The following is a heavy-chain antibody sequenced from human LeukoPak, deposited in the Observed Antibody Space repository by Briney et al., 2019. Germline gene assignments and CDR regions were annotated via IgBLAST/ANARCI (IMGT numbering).Heavy chain of an antibody. CDR3: ARGHKAAAEGSDY. V-gene: IGHV3-30*04. Sequence: GGSLRLSCAASGFTFSSYAMHWVRQAPGKGLEWVAVISYDGSNKYYADPVKGRFTISRDNSKNTLYLQMNSLRAEDTAVYYCARGHKAAAEGSDYWGQGTLVTVSS. D-gene: IGHD6-25*01. CDR1: GFTFSSYA. J-gene: IGHJ4*02. CDR2: ISYDGSNK.